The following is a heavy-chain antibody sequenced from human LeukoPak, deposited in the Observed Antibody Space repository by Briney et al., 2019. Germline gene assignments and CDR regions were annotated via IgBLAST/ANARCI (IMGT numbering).Heavy chain of an antibody. CDR3: TTDYDSSSAGGFQH. J-gene: IGHJ1*01. CDR2: ISGSGGST. CDR1: GFTFSSYA. V-gene: IGHV3-23*01. D-gene: IGHD3-22*01. Sequence: GSLRLSCAASGFTFSSYAMSWVRQAPGKGLEWVSAISGSGGSTYYADSVKGRFTISRDNAKNSLYLQMNSLRAEDTAVYYCTTDYDSSSAGGFQHWGQGTLVTVSS.